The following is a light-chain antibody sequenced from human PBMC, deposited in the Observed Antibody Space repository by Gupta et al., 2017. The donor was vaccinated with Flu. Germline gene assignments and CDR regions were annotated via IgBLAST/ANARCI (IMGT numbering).Light chain of an antibody. J-gene: IGKJ2*01. CDR2: GAS. Sequence: EIALTQSPGTLSLSPGERATLFCRASQSVSSSYLAWYQQKPGQAPRLLIYGASSRATGIPDRFSGSGSGTDFTLTISRLEPEDFAVYYCQQDGSSPYTFGQGTKLEIK. CDR3: QQDGSSPYT. V-gene: IGKV3-20*01. CDR1: QSVSSSY.